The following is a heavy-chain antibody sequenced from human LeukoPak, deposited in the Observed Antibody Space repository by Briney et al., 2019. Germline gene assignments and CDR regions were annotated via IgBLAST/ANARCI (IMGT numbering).Heavy chain of an antibody. CDR3: ARDPGGSGPAS. CDR1: GGSISSLNYH. CDR2: IYTSGST. D-gene: IGHD6-19*01. J-gene: IGHJ5*02. V-gene: IGHV4-61*02. Sequence: SQALSLTCTVSGGSISSLNYHWTWIRQPAGKGLELIGRIYTSGSTNYSPSFKSRVTISIDTSKNQFSLKLSSVTAADTAVYYCARDPGGSGPASWGPGTLVTVSS.